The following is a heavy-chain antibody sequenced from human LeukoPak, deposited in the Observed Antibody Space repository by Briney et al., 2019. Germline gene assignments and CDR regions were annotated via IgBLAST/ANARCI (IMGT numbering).Heavy chain of an antibody. D-gene: IGHD3-9*01. V-gene: IGHV4-59*08. CDR2: VYYSGNT. CDR3: ARHGNILTGYPFDY. J-gene: IGHJ4*02. Sequence: SETLSLTCTVSGGSISSYYWSWIRQSPVKGLEWIGYVYYSGNTNYNPSLKSRVTISVDTSKNQFSLKLSSVTAADTAIYFCARHGNILTGYPFDYWGQGTLVTVSS. CDR1: GGSISSYY.